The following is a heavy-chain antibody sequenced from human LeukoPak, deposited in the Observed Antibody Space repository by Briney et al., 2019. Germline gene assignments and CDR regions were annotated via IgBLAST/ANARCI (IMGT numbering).Heavy chain of an antibody. CDR1: GFTFTDYW. V-gene: IGHV5-51*01. CDR3: ARGDASMATGFNY. Sequence: GESLKISCQTSGFTFTDYWIGWVRQMPGKGLEWMGIIYPGDSDTKYSPSFRGQVTMSADKSTNTAYLQWDSLKASDTAMYFCARGDASMATGFNYCGQGTLVTVSS. J-gene: IGHJ4*02. CDR2: IYPGDSDT. D-gene: IGHD6-6*01.